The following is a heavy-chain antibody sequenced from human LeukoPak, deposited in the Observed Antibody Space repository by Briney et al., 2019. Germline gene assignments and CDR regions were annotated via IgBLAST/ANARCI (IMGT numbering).Heavy chain of an antibody. D-gene: IGHD2-2*01. Sequence: ASVKVSCKASGYTFTSYGISWVRQAPGQGLEWMGWISAYNGNTNYAQKLQGRVTMTTDTSTGTAYMELRSLRSDDTAVYYCARDFCSSTSCPWGYYYGMDVWGQGTTVTVSS. J-gene: IGHJ6*02. CDR1: GYTFTSYG. CDR2: ISAYNGNT. V-gene: IGHV1-18*01. CDR3: ARDFCSSTSCPWGYYYGMDV.